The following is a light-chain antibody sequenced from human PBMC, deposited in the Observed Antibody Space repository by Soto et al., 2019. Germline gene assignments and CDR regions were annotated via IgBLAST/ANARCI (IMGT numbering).Light chain of an antibody. V-gene: IGKV1-39*01. Sequence: DLRLSQHPSSLPASLGDRVLIICRASQGISNFLNCYQQSAGKAPQVLIYAPSSLQSGVPSRFSGSGSGTDFTLTISSLQPEDFATYYCQQSYGPSLTFGGGSRVEI. J-gene: IGKJ4*01. CDR2: APS. CDR3: QQSYGPSLT. CDR1: QGISNF.